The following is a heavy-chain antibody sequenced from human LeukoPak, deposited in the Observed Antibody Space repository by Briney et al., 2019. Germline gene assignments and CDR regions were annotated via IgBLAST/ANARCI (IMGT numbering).Heavy chain of an antibody. V-gene: IGHV3-30*04. D-gene: IGHD6-13*01. CDR3: AKDLEAAQLANAFDI. CDR1: GFTFGSYA. Sequence: PGGSLSLSWEAPGFTFGSYAMHWVRQAQGRGLDGGAVISYDGSNKYYADSVKGRFTISRDNSKNTLYLQMNSLRAEDTAVYYCAKDLEAAQLANAFDIWGQGTMVTVSS. CDR2: ISYDGSNK. J-gene: IGHJ3*02.